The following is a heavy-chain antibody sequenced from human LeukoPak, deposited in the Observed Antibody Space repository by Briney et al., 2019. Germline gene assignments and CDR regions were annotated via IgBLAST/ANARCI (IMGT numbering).Heavy chain of an antibody. CDR2: IIPIFGTA. Sequence: GASVKVSCKASRGTFSSYAISWVRQAPGQGLEWMGGIIPIFGTANYAQKFQGRVTITADESTSTAYMELSSLRSEDTAVYYCARPAGGSWLRPTYYFDYWGQGTLVTVSS. CDR1: RGTFSSYA. J-gene: IGHJ4*02. CDR3: ARPAGGSWLRPTYYFDY. V-gene: IGHV1-69*13. D-gene: IGHD6-13*01.